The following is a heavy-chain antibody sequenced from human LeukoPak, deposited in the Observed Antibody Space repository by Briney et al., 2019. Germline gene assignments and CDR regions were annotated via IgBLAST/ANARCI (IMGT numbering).Heavy chain of an antibody. CDR3: GRDLDCTNGVCSDY. CDR2: ISDNGNNG. CDR1: GFTFNSYA. D-gene: IGHD2-8*01. Sequence: PGGSLRLSCAASGFTFNSYAMHWVRQAPGKGLEWVAVISDNGNNGYYADSVRGRFTISRDNSKNTVSLQMNSLRAEDTAVYYCGRDLDCTNGVCSDYWGHGTLVTVSS. V-gene: IGHV3-30*04. J-gene: IGHJ4*01.